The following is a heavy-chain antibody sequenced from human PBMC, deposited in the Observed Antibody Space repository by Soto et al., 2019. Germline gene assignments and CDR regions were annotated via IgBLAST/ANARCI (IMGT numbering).Heavy chain of an antibody. CDR1: GGSISSGGYY. J-gene: IGHJ3*02. CDR3: ARDIPITVAPAGIGAFDI. Sequence: QVQLQESGPGLVKPSQTLSLTCTVSGGSISSGGYYWSWIRKHPGKGLEWIGYIYYSGSTYYNPSRKSRVTMSVDTSKNQFSLKQSSVTAADTAVYYCARDIPITVAPAGIGAFDIWGQGTMVTVSS. V-gene: IGHV4-31*03. D-gene: IGHD2-2*01. CDR2: IYYSGST.